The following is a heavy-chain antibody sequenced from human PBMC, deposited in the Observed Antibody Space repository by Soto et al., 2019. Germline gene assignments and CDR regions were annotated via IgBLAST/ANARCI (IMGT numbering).Heavy chain of an antibody. D-gene: IGHD3-10*01. V-gene: IGHV4-59*08. CDR2: IYYSGST. Sequence: QVQLQESGPGLVKPSETLSLTCTVSGGSISSYYWSWIRQPPGKGLEWIGYIYYSGSTNYNPSLKSRVTISVDTSKNQFSLKLSSVTAADTAVYYCARHTYYYGSGGSRGGEQFDYWGQGTLVTVSS. CDR1: GGSISSYY. J-gene: IGHJ4*02. CDR3: ARHTYYYGSGGSRGGEQFDY.